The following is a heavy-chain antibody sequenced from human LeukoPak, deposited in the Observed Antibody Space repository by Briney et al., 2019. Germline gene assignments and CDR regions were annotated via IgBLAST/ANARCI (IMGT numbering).Heavy chain of an antibody. J-gene: IGHJ4*02. V-gene: IGHV4-4*07. D-gene: IGHD1-26*01. Sequence: SETLSLTCTVSGGSISSYYWSWIRQPAGKGLEWIGRIYTSGSTNYNPSLKSRVTMSVDTSKNQFSLKLSSVTAADTAVYYCARTGATLGKYYFDYWGQGTPVTVSS. CDR1: GGSISSYY. CDR2: IYTSGST. CDR3: ARTGATLGKYYFDY.